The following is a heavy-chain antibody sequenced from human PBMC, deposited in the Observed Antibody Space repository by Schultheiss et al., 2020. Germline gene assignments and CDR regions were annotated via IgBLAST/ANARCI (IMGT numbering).Heavy chain of an antibody. J-gene: IGHJ5*01. CDR2: IYYSGST. V-gene: IGHV4-59*12. CDR3: ARKRGYSYGFDS. Sequence: SETLSLTCTVSGGSISSYYWSWIRQPPGKGLEWIGYIYYSGSTNYNPSLKSRVTISVDKSENQFSLKLNSVTAADTAVYYCARKRGYSYGFDSWGQGALVTVSS. CDR1: GGSISSYY. D-gene: IGHD5-18*01.